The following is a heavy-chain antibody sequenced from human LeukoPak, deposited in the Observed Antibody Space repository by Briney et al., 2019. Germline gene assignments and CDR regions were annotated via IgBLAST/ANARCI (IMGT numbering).Heavy chain of an antibody. J-gene: IGHJ4*02. CDR2: IRSDGSIE. Sequence: GGSLRLSCAASGFTFTTYGMHWVRQAPGKGLEWVAFIRSDGSIEYYADSVKGRFTISRDNSKNMLYLQMNSLKPEDTAVYCCAKDVPAAYFDYWGQGTLVSVSS. V-gene: IGHV3-30*02. CDR1: GFTFTTYG. D-gene: IGHD2-15*01. CDR3: AKDVPAAYFDY.